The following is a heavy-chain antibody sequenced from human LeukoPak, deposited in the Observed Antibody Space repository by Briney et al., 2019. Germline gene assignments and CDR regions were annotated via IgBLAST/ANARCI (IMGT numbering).Heavy chain of an antibody. Sequence: GGSLRLSCAASGLTVSSNYMSWVRQAPGKGLEWVSVIYSGGSTYYADSVKGRFTISRDNSKNTLYLQMNSLRAEDTAVYYCASIKVAVAGSGAWGQGTLVTVSS. CDR2: IYSGGST. D-gene: IGHD6-19*01. V-gene: IGHV3-53*01. J-gene: IGHJ4*02. CDR1: GLTVSSNY. CDR3: ASIKVAVAGSGA.